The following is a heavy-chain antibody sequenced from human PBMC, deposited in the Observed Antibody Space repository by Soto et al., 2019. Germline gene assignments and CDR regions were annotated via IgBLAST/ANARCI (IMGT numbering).Heavy chain of an antibody. CDR2: IYYSGST. J-gene: IGHJ4*02. Sequence: KPSETLSLTCTVSGGSISSGGYYWSWIRQHPGKGLEWIGYIYYSGSTYYNPSLKSRVTISVDTSKNQFSLKLSSVTAADTAVYYCARVPDILTGYFIDYWGQGTLVTSPQ. CDR3: ARVPDILTGYFIDY. V-gene: IGHV4-31*03. CDR1: GGSISSGGYY. D-gene: IGHD3-9*01.